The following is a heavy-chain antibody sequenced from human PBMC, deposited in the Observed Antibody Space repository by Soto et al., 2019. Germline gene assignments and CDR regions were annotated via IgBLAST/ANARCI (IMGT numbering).Heavy chain of an antibody. CDR3: ARDGGRHAWGIEY. J-gene: IGHJ4*02. CDR2: IIPIFGTA. Sequence: QVQLVQSGAEVKKPGSSVKVSCKASGGTFSSCSINWVRQAPGQGLEWMGEIIPIFGTANYAQKFQGRVTIPADESTSTAYMELGSRRSEDTAVYYCARDGGRHAWGIEYWGQGTLVAVSS. D-gene: IGHD1-26*01. CDR1: GGTFSSCS. V-gene: IGHV1-69*01.